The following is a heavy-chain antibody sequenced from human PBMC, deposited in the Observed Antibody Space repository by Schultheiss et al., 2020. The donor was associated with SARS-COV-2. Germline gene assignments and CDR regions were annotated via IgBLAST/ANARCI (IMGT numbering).Heavy chain of an antibody. J-gene: IGHJ6*02. Sequence: SVKVSCKASGGTFSSYAISWVRQAPGQGLEWMGGIIPIFGTANYAQKFQGRVTITADESTSTAYMELSSPRSEDTAVYYCARVRPLGYCSGGSCYKPRFGDGMDVWGQGTTVTVSS. D-gene: IGHD2-15*01. CDR2: IIPIFGTA. CDR3: ARVRPLGYCSGGSCYKPRFGDGMDV. CDR1: GGTFSSYA. V-gene: IGHV1-69*13.